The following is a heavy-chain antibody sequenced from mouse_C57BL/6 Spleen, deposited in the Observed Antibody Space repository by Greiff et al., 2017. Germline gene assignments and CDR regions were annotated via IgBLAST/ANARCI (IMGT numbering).Heavy chain of an antibody. CDR1: GYAFSSYW. CDR3: ARTYYSNGGYFDV. J-gene: IGHJ1*03. V-gene: IGHV1-80*01. Sequence: QVQLKESGAELVKPGASVKISCKASGYAFSSYWMNWVKQRPGKGLEWIGQIYPGDGDTNYNGKFKGKATLTADKSSSTAYMQLSSLTSEDSAVYFCARTYYSNGGYFDVWGTGTTVTVSS. D-gene: IGHD2-5*01. CDR2: IYPGDGDT.